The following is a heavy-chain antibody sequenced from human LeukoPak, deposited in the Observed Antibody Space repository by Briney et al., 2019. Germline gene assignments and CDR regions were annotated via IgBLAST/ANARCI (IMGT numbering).Heavy chain of an antibody. V-gene: IGHV3-33*06. CDR1: GFTFSSYG. Sequence: GRSLRLSCAASGFTFSSYGMHWVRQAPGKGLEWVAAIWYDGSNKYYADSVKGRFTISRDNSKNTLYLQMNSLRAEDTAVYYCAKDRYYGYDAFDIWGQGTMVTVSS. D-gene: IGHD3-10*01. CDR2: IWYDGSNK. CDR3: AKDRYYGYDAFDI. J-gene: IGHJ3*02.